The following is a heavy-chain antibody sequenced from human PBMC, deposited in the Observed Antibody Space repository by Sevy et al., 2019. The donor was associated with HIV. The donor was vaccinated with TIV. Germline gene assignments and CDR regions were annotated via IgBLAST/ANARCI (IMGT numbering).Heavy chain of an antibody. Sequence: SGPTLVKPTQTLTLTCTFSGFSLSSSGEGVGWIRQPPGKALEWLANSYWNENQRYSPSLKSRLTITKYTTKIQVGLTMTNMDAVDTATYYCAHRGGVQFYDSCGYYSRAEYFHPWGQGTLITVSS. CDR2: SYWNENQ. D-gene: IGHD3-22*01. CDR3: AHRGGVQFYDSCGYYSRAEYFHP. J-gene: IGHJ1*01. V-gene: IGHV2-5*01. CDR1: GFSLSSSGEG.